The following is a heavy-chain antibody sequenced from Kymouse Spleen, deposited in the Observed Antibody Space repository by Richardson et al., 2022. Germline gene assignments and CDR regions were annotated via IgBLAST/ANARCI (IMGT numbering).Heavy chain of an antibody. V-gene: IGHV4-34*01. CDR2: INHSGST. CDR1: GGSFSGYY. D-gene: IGHD5-18,IGHD5-18*01. Sequence: QVQLQQWGAGLLKPSETLSLTCAVYGGSFSGYYWSWIRQPPGKGLEWIGEINHSGSTNYNPSLKSRVTISVDTSKNQFSLKLSSVTAADTAVYYCARKDTAMAHFDYWGQGTLVTVSS. J-gene: IGHJ4*02. CDR3: ARKDTAMAHFDY.